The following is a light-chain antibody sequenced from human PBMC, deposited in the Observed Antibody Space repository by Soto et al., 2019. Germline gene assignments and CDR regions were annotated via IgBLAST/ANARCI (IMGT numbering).Light chain of an antibody. CDR3: SSYTSSSTLYV. J-gene: IGLJ1*01. CDR1: SSDVGGYNY. Sequence: QSALTQPACVSGSPGQSITISCTGTSSDVGGYNYVSWYQQHPGKAPKLMIYEVSNRPSGVSNRFSGSKSGNTASLTFSGLQAEDEADYYCSSYTSSSTLYVFGTGTKVTVL. V-gene: IGLV2-14*01. CDR2: EVS.